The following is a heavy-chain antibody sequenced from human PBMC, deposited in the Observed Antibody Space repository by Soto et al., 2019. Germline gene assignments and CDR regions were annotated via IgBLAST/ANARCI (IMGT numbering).Heavy chain of an antibody. J-gene: IGHJ6*03. CDR1: GGSISSYY. CDR3: ARLYSKRVYYYYYYMDV. CDR2: IYYSGST. Sequence: SETLSLTCTVSGGSISSYYWSWIRQPPGKGLEWIGYIYYSGSTNYNPSLKSRVTISVDTSKNQFSLKLSSVTAADTAVYYCARLYSKRVYYYYYYMDVWGKGTTVTVSS. D-gene: IGHD4-4*01. V-gene: IGHV4-59*08.